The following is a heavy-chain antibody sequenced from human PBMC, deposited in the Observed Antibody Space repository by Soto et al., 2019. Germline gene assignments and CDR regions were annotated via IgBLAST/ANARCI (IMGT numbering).Heavy chain of an antibody. J-gene: IGHJ4*02. CDR3: AGHPPPTTVTTHPTEYYFDY. D-gene: IGHD4-17*01. V-gene: IGHV4-59*08. Sequence: SETLSLTCTVSGGSISSYYWSWIRQPPGKGLEWIGYIYYSGSTNYNPSLKSRVPISVDTSKNQFSLKLSSVTAADQALYYCAGHPPPTTVTTHPTEYYFDYWGQGTLVTVSS. CDR1: GGSISSYY. CDR2: IYYSGST.